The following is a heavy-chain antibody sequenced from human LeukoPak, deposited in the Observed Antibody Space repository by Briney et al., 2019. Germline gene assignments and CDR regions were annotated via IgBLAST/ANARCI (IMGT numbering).Heavy chain of an antibody. CDR1: RFTFSSYA. D-gene: IGHD3-10*01. Sequence: GRSLRLSCAASRFTFSSYAMLWVRQLPGKGLEWVAIISYDGSNTYYADSVKGRFTISRDNSKNTLSLHLNSLRSEDTAVYYCARGGVRGVLLPVDYWGQGTLVTVSS. V-gene: IGHV3-30*04. CDR2: ISYDGSNT. J-gene: IGHJ4*02. CDR3: ARGGVRGVLLPVDY.